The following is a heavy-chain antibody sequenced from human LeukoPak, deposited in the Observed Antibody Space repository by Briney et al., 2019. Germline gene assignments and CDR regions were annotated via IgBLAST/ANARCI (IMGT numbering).Heavy chain of an antibody. D-gene: IGHD3-22*01. Sequence: PGGSLRLSCAASGFTFSNYEMNWVRQAPGKGLEWVSYISSSGNTIYHADSMKGRFTISRDNAKNSLYLQMNSLRAEDTAVYYCARGVYDSSGYYHYWGQGTLVTVSS. CDR2: ISSSGNTI. V-gene: IGHV3-48*03. CDR3: ARGVYDSSGYYHY. J-gene: IGHJ4*02. CDR1: GFTFSNYE.